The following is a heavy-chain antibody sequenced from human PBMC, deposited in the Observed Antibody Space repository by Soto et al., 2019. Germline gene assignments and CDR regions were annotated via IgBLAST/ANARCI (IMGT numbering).Heavy chain of an antibody. V-gene: IGHV1-2*04. D-gene: IGHD3-9*01. J-gene: IGHJ6*02. CDR2: INPNSGGT. Sequence: GASVKVSCKASGYTFTGYYMHWVRQAPGQGLEWMGWINPNSGGTNYAQKFQGWVTMTRDTSISTAYMELSRLRSDDTAVYYCAREPYYDILTGYANPYYYYGMDVWGQGTTVTVS. CDR1: GYTFTGYY. CDR3: AREPYYDILTGYANPYYYYGMDV.